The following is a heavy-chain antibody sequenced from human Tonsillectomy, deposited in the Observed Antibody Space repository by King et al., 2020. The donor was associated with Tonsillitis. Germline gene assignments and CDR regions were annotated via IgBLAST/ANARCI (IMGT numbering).Heavy chain of an antibody. J-gene: IGHJ4*02. Sequence: VQLVESGGGVVQPGGSLRLSCAASGFIFSGYGMHWVRQAPGKGLDWVAFIRHDGSSKYYADSVKGRFTISRDNSKNTLYLEMNSLRIEDTAGYYCAKGPQGYCDYWGQGTLVTVSS. V-gene: IGHV3-30*02. CDR1: GFIFSGYG. CDR3: AKGPQGYCDY. CDR2: IRHDGSSK.